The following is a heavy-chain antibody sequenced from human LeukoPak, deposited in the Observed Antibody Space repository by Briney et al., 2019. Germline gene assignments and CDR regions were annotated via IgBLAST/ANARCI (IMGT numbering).Heavy chain of an antibody. Sequence: PGGSLRLSCEASGFTFRSFAMSSVRQAPGKGRQWVSPIRFGADTAYYADSVKGRFTVSRDNSKSTLNLQMNTLRAEDTAVYYCTKDQGDGYTNYCDYWGQGTLVTVSS. D-gene: IGHD5-24*01. J-gene: IGHJ4*02. V-gene: IGHV3-23*01. CDR1: GFTFRSFA. CDR3: TKDQGDGYTNYCDY. CDR2: IRFGADTA.